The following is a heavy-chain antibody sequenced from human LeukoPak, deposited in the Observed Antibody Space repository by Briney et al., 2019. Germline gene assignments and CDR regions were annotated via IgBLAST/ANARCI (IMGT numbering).Heavy chain of an antibody. CDR3: ARHASGSYSY. D-gene: IGHD1-26*01. J-gene: IGHJ4*02. CDR2: INYSGST. V-gene: IGHV4-39*01. CDR1: GGSISSSSYY. Sequence: SETLSLTCTVSGGSISSSSYYWGWIRQPPGKGLEWIGSINYSGSTYCSPSLKSRVTISVDTSKNQFSLKLSSVTATDTAVYYCARHASGSYSYWGQGTLVTVSS.